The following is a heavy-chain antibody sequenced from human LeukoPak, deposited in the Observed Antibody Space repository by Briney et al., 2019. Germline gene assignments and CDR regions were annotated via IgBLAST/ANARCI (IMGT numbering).Heavy chain of an antibody. D-gene: IGHD4-17*01. CDR1: GFTVSSNY. V-gene: IGHV3-66*01. CDR2: IYSGGST. CDR3: ARIYGDYAEALYYFDY. Sequence: GGSLRLSCAASGFTVSSNYMSWVRQAPGKGLEWVSVIYSGGSTYYADSVKGRFTISRDNSKNTLYLQMNSLRAEDTAVYYCARIYGDYAEALYYFDYWGQGTLVTVSS. J-gene: IGHJ4*02.